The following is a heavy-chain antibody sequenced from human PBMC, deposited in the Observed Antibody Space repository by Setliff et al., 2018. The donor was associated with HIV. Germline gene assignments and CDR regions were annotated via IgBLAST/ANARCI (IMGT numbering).Heavy chain of an antibody. V-gene: IGHV5-10-1*01. CDR2: IDPSDSYT. J-gene: IGHJ3*02. CDR1: GYSFTSYW. CDR3: ARLVGSGWYLDAFDI. Sequence: GESLKISCKGSGYSFTSYWISWVRQMPGKGLEWMGRIDPSDSYTNYSPSFQGHVTISADKSISTAYLQWSSLKAPDTAMYYCARLVGSGWYLDAFDIWGQGTMVTVSS. D-gene: IGHD6-19*01.